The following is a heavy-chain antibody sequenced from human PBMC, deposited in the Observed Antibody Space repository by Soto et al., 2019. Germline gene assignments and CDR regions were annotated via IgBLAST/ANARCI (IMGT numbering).Heavy chain of an antibody. Sequence: SVKVSCKASGGTFSSYAISWVRQAPGQGLEWMGGIIPIFGTANCAQKFQGRVTITADESTSTAYMELSSLRSEDTAVYYCARDYGSGSINDAFDIWGQGTMVTVSS. D-gene: IGHD3-10*01. CDR1: GGTFSSYA. V-gene: IGHV1-69*13. J-gene: IGHJ3*02. CDR2: IIPIFGTA. CDR3: ARDYGSGSINDAFDI.